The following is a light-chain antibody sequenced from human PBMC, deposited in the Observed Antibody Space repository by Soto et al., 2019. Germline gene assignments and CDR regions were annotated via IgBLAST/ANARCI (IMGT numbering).Light chain of an antibody. J-gene: IGLJ1*01. V-gene: IGLV2-14*01. CDR2: EVN. CDR1: SSDVGGYNY. Sequence: QSALAQPASVSDSPGQSITISCTGTSSDVGGYNYVSWYQQHPGKAPKLMIYEVNNRPSGVSNRFSGSKSGNTASLTISGLQAEDEGDYYCSSYTDSSTLGVFGTGTKVTVL. CDR3: SSYTDSSTLGV.